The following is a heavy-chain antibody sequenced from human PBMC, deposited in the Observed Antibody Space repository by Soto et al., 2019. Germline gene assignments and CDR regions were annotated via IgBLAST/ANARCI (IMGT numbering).Heavy chain of an antibody. CDR1: GFTVSSNY. CDR3: AKKMSTRPTGAFDI. V-gene: IGHV3-66*01. D-gene: IGHD1-1*01. J-gene: IGHJ3*02. CDR2: IYSGGST. Sequence: GVLRLSCAASGFTVSSNYMSWVRQAPGKGLEWVSVIYSGGSTYYADSVKGRFAISRDNSKNTLYLQMNSLRAEDTAIYYCAKKMSTRPTGAFDIWGQGTMVTVSS.